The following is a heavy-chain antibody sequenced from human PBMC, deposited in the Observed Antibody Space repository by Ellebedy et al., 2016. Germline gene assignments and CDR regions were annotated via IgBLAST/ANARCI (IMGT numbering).Heavy chain of an antibody. V-gene: IGHV4-39*07. CDR1: GGSISSSSYY. CDR2: IYHSGST. Sequence: SETLSLXXTVSGGSISSSSYYWGWVRQPPGKGLEWIGEIYHSGSTNYNPSLKSRVTISVDKSKNQFSLKLSSVTAADTAVYYCARDQTSGMDVWGQGTTVTVSS. J-gene: IGHJ6*02. CDR3: ARDQTSGMDV.